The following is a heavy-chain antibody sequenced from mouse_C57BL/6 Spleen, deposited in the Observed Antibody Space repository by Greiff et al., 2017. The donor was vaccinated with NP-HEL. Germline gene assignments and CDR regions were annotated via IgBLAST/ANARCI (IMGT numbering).Heavy chain of an antibody. V-gene: IGHV5-6*02. CDR3: ARHEDGGFAY. CDR2: ISSGGSYT. J-gene: IGHJ3*01. Sequence: DVMLVESGGDLVKPGGSLKLSCAASGFTFSSYAMSWVRQTPDKRLEWVATISSGGSYTYYPDSVKGRFTISRDNAKNTLYLQMSSLKSEDTAMYYCARHEDGGFAYWGQGTLVTVSA. CDR1: GFTFSSYA.